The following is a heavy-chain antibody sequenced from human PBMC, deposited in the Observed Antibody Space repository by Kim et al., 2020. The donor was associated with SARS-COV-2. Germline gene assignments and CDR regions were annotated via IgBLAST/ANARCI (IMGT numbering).Heavy chain of an antibody. Sequence: SETLSLTCTVSGGSISSSSYYWVWIRQPPGKGLEWIVSIYYSGSTYYNPSLKSRVTISVDTSKNQFSLKLSSVTAADTAVYYCARPRGYSGYEHFDYWG. CDR1: GGSISSSSYY. D-gene: IGHD5-12*01. CDR3: ARPRGYSGYEHFDY. J-gene: IGHJ4*01. V-gene: IGHV4-39*01. CDR2: IYYSGST.